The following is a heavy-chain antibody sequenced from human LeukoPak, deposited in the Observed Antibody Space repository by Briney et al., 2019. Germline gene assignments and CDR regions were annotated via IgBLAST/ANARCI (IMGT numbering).Heavy chain of an antibody. J-gene: IGHJ5*02. Sequence: PETLSLTCTVSGDSITSSTYYWGWIRQPPGKGLEWIGNIYYSGSTYYNPSLKSRVTMSVDTSKNQFSLKLSSVTAADTAVYYCARQAGVAVTRKYNWFDPWGQGTLVTVSS. CDR1: GDSITSSTYY. CDR3: ARQAGVAVTRKYNWFDP. CDR2: IYYSGST. V-gene: IGHV4-39*01. D-gene: IGHD4-11*01.